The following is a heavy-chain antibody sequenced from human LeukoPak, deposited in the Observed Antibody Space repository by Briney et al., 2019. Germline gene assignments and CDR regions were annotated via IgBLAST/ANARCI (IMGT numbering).Heavy chain of an antibody. V-gene: IGHV4-39*01. CDR1: GGSISSSSYY. Sequence: SETLSLTCTVSGGSISSSSYYWGWIRQPPGKGLEWIGSIYYSGSTYYNPSLKSRVTISVDTSKNQFSLKLSSVTAADTAVYYCARHRLRLGELDAFDIWGQGTMVTVSS. J-gene: IGHJ3*02. D-gene: IGHD3-16*01. CDR2: IYYSGST. CDR3: ARHRLRLGELDAFDI.